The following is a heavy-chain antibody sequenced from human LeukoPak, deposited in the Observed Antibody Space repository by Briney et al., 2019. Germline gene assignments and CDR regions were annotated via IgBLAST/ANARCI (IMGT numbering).Heavy chain of an antibody. J-gene: IGHJ4*02. D-gene: IGHD5-12*01. CDR1: GGSFSGYY. V-gene: IGHV4-34*01. CDR2: INHSGST. CDR3: ARGVAPDY. Sequence: PSETLSLTCAVYGGSFSGYYWSWICQPPGKGLEWIGEINHSGSTNYNPSLKSRVTISVDTSKNQFSLKLSSVTAADTAVYYCARGVAPDYWGQGTLVTVSS.